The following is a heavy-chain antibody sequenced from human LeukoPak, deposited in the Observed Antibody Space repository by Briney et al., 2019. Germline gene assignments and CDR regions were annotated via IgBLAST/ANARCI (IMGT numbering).Heavy chain of an antibody. CDR2: ISSSSSYI. CDR1: GFTFSSYS. J-gene: IGHJ3*02. D-gene: IGHD3-10*01. V-gene: IGHV3-21*01. Sequence: PGGSLRLSCAASGFTFSSYSMNWVRQAPGKGLEWVSSISSSSSYIYYADSVKDRFTISRDNAKNSLCLQMNSLRAEDTAVYYCARENGWAVRGVIRAFDIWGQGTMVTVSS. CDR3: ARENGWAVRGVIRAFDI.